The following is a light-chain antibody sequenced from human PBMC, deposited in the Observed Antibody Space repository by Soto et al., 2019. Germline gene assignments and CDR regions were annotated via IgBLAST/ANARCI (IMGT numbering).Light chain of an antibody. V-gene: IGKV1-39*01. Sequence: DIQMTQSPSSLSASVEDRVIITCRASQSISNHLNWYQQKPGKAPKLLIFAASSLQSGVPSRFSGSRSGPDFNLTISSLQPEYFATYYCHQSYSSPPTFGQGPKVDI. CDR1: QSISNH. CDR3: HQSYSSPPT. CDR2: AAS. J-gene: IGKJ1*01.